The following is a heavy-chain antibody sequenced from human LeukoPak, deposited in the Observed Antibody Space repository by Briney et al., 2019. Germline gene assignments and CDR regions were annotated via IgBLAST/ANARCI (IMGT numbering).Heavy chain of an antibody. CDR1: GYSISSGYY. CDR2: IYHSGST. Sequence: SETLSLTCTVSGYSISSGYYWGWIRPPPGKGLEWIGSIYHSGSTYYNPSLKSRVTISVDTSKNQFSLKLSSVTAADTAVYYCARGEAISDYVWGSYRYYYFDYWGQGTLVTVSS. J-gene: IGHJ4*02. V-gene: IGHV4-38-2*02. CDR3: ARGEAISDYVWGSYRYYYFDY. D-gene: IGHD3-16*02.